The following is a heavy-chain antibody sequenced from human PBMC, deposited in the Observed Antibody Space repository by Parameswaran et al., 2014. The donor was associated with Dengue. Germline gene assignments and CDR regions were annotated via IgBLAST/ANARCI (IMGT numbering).Heavy chain of an antibody. D-gene: IGHD2-2*01. Sequence: WVRQAPGQGLEWMGGIIPIFGTANYAQKFQGRVTITADESTSTAYMELSSLRSEDTAVYYCARDSYCSSTSCYGFMYFDYWGQGTLVTVSS. V-gene: IGHV1-69*01. CDR3: ARDSYCSSTSCYGFMYFDY. J-gene: IGHJ4*02. CDR2: IIPIFGTA.